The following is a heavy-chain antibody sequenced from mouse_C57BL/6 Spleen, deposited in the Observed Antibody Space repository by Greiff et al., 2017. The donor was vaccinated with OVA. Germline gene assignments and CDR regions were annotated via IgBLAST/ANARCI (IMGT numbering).Heavy chain of an antibody. CDR3: ARGGTGTPFAY. J-gene: IGHJ3*01. CDR1: GHTLPSLL. D-gene: IGHD4-1*01. Sequence: VQLPQPGAGLVKPGASVKVFCQASGHTLPSLLVTWVKQRPGQGLEWIGDIYPGSGSTNYNEKFKSKATLTVDTSSSTAYMQLSSLTSEDSAVYYCARGGTGTPFAYWGQGTLVTVSA. V-gene: IGHV1-55*01. CDR2: IYPGSGST.